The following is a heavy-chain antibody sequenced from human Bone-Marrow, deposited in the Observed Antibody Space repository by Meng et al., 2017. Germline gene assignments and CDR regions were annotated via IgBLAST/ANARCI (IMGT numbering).Heavy chain of an antibody. D-gene: IGHD2-15*01. CDR1: GYTFTSYA. V-gene: IGHV1-3*01. J-gene: IGHJ3*02. CDR2: INAGNGNT. Sequence: ASVKVSCKASGYTFTSYAMHWVRQAPGQRLEWMGWINAGNGNTKYSQKFQGRITVTRDTSASTAYMELSGLISEDTAVYYCARDGCSGGSCYESDAFDIWGQGKMVTVAS. CDR3: ARDGCSGGSCYESDAFDI.